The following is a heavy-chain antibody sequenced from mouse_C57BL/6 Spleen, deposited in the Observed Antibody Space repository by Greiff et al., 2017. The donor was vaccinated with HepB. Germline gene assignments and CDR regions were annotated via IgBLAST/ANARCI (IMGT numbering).Heavy chain of an antibody. Sequence: VMLVESGPGLVAPSQSLSITCTVSVFSLTSYGVSWVRQPPGKGLEWLGVIWGDGSTNYHSALISRLSISKDNSKSQVFLKLNSLQTDDTATYYCAKSVVPSLNWYFDVWGTGTTVTVSS. D-gene: IGHD1-1*01. CDR3: AKSVVPSLNWYFDV. V-gene: IGHV2-3*01. J-gene: IGHJ1*03. CDR2: IWGDGST. CDR1: VFSLTSYG.